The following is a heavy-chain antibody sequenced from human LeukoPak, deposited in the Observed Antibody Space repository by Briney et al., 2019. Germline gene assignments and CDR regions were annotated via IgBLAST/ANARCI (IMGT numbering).Heavy chain of an antibody. CDR1: GGSISSGGYS. CDR3: ARFRPNYYDSSGYYSRDAFDI. V-gene: IGHV4-30-2*01. D-gene: IGHD3-22*01. CDR2: IYHSRST. J-gene: IGHJ3*02. Sequence: SETLSLTCAVSGGSISSGGYSWSWIRQPPGKGLEWIGYIYHSRSTYYNPSLKSRVTISVDRSKNQFSLKLSSVTAADTAVYYCARFRPNYYDSSGYYSRDAFDIWGQGTMVTVSS.